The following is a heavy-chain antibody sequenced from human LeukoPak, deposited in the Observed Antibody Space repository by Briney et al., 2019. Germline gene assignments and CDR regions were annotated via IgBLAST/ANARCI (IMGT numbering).Heavy chain of an antibody. CDR3: ARLRDGSLDF. CDR2: IDASDSYT. Sequence: GESLKISCKGSGYNSTAYWISWVRQMPGKGLEWMGRIDASDSYTNYRPPFQGHVIISTDKSITTAYLQWSSLKASDTAIYYCARLRDGSLDFWGQGTLVSVSS. CDR1: GYNSTAYW. J-gene: IGHJ4*02. V-gene: IGHV5-10-1*01.